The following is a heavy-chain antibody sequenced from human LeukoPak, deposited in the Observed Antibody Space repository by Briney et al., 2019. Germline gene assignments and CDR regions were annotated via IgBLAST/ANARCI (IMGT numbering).Heavy chain of an antibody. D-gene: IGHD3-10*01. CDR3: AKGHGSGTYWVFND. CDR2: IGGSGGST. Sequence: GGSLRLSCAASGFPFSSYAMSWVRQAPGKGLEWVSAIGGSGGSTYYADSVKGRFTISRDKNTLYLQMNSLRAEDTAVYYCAKGHGSGTYWVFNDWGQGTLVTVSS. J-gene: IGHJ4*02. V-gene: IGHV3-23*01. CDR1: GFPFSSYA.